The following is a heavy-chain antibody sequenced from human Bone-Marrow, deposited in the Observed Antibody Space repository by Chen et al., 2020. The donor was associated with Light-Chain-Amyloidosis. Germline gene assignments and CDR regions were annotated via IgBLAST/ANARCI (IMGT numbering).Heavy chain of an antibody. V-gene: IGHV4-61*02. CDR2: IYARGST. J-gene: IGHJ3*02. Sequence: QVQLQESGPGLVKPSQTLSLTCTVSGGSISSGNSYWSWIRQPAGEGLEWIGRIYARGSTDYNPSLKSRVTISVDTSKNQFSLRLSSVTAADTAVYYCARAGYYDSSGSIVDAFDIWGQGTLVTVSS. CDR1: GGSISSGNSY. D-gene: IGHD3-22*01. CDR3: ARAGYYDSSGSIVDAFDI.